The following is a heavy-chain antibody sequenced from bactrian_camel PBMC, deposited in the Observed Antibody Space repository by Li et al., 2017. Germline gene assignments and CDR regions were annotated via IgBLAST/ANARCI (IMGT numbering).Heavy chain of an antibody. CDR2: VYYVGGRP. J-gene: IGHJ6*01. Sequence: QLVESGGGSVQAGGSLRLSCVVTGYTADFYCMAWFRQGAGQEREAIAAVYYVGGRPYYADSVKGRFLFSQDNAHNTLYLQMDSLKPDDTAVYYCAAECAPDELGGFRYWGQGTQVTVS. CDR1: GYTADFYC. V-gene: IGHV3S31*01. D-gene: IGHD2*01. CDR3: AAECAPDELGGFRY.